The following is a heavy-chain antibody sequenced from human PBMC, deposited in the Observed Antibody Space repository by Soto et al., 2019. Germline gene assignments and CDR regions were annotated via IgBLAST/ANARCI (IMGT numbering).Heavy chain of an antibody. CDR3: ARDQSFDRSYYYGFDL. J-gene: IGHJ6*02. D-gene: IGHD3-22*01. CDR1: GYPFTHYG. CDR2: ISPFNGNT. Sequence: GASVKVSCKSSGYPFTHYGITWVRQAPGQGLEWMGWISPFNGNTNYGQTLQGRVTLTTDTSTSTVYMELRSLRSDDTAVYYCARDQSFDRSYYYGFDLCGQGTTVTV. V-gene: IGHV1-18*01.